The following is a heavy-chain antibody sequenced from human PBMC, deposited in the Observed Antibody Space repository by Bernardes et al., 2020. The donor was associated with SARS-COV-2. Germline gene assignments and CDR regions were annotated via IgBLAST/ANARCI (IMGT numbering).Heavy chain of an antibody. D-gene: IGHD1-26*01. CDR2: MNPNSGNT. J-gene: IGHJ4*02. CDR1: GYTFTSYD. CDR3: ARGFSVRVKGGFDY. V-gene: IGHV1-8*01. Sequence: ASVKVSCKASGYTFTSYDINWVRQATGQGLEWMGWMNPNSGNTGYAQKFQGRVTMTRNTSISTAYMELSSLRSEDTAVYYCARGFSVRVKGGFDYWGQGTLVTVSS.